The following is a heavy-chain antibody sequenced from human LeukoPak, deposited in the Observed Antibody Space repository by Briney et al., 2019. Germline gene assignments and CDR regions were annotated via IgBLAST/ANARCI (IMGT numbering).Heavy chain of an antibody. CDR2: IVPIFGTA. CDR3: ARDPVIGTYYYYYGMDV. CDR1: GSTFTSYG. D-gene: IGHD4-11*01. V-gene: IGHV1-69*13. J-gene: IGHJ6*02. Sequence: GASGKVSCKASGSTFTSYGISWVREAPGQGLEWMGGIVPIFGTANYAQKFPGRVTITADESTSTAYMELSSLRSEDTAVYYCARDPVIGTYYYYYGMDVWGQGTTVTVSS.